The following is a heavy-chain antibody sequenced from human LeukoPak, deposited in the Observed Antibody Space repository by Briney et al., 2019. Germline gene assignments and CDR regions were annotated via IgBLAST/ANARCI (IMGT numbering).Heavy chain of an antibody. CDR2: ISWNSGSI. V-gene: IGHV3-9*03. CDR1: GFTFDDYA. D-gene: IGHD6-6*01. CDR3: AKDQSYSSLGCFDY. J-gene: IGHJ4*02. Sequence: GRSLRLSCAASGFTFDDYAMHWVRQAPGKGLEWVSGISWNSGSIGYADSVKGRFTISRDNAKNSLYLQMNSLRAEDMALYYCAKDQSYSSLGCFDYWGQGTLVTVSS.